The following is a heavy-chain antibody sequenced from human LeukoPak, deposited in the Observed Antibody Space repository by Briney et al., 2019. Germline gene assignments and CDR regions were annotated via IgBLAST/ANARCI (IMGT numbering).Heavy chain of an antibody. D-gene: IGHD3-22*01. CDR2: IGQDGSEE. CDR3: ARDLGQYYDTSDNWFDP. J-gene: IGHJ5*02. Sequence: PGGSLRLSCAASGFTFSSYWMTWVRQAPGKGLEWVANIGQDGSEEYYVDSVKGRFTISRDNAKNTLNLQMNSLRAEDTAVYYCARDLGQYYDTSDNWFDPWGQGTLVTVSS. V-gene: IGHV3-7*01. CDR1: GFTFSSYW.